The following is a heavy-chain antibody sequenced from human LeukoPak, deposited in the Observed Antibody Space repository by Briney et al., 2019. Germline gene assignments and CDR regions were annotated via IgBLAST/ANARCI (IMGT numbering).Heavy chain of an antibody. D-gene: IGHD6-19*01. CDR1: GFTFSSYS. Sequence: PGGSLRLSCAASGFTFSSYSMNWVRQAPGKGLEWVSSISTSSSYKYYADSLKGRSTISRDNAKNSLYLQMNSLGAEDTAVYYCARDDIAVATCFDYWGQGTLVTVSS. CDR2: ISTSSSYK. CDR3: ARDDIAVATCFDY. J-gene: IGHJ4*02. V-gene: IGHV3-21*01.